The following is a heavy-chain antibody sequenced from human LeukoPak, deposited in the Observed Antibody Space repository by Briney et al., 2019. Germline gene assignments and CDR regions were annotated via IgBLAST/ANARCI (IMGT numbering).Heavy chain of an antibody. V-gene: IGHV6-1*01. CDR3: ASVNDYGDYWYFDL. D-gene: IGHD4-17*01. CDR2: TYYRSKWYN. J-gene: IGHJ2*01. CDR1: GDSVSSNSAA. Sequence: SQTLSLTCAISGDSVSSNSAAWNWIRQSPSRGLEWLGRTYYRSKWYNDYAVSVKSRITINPDTSKNQFSLKLNSVTAADTAVYYCASVNDYGDYWYFDLWGRGTLVTVSS.